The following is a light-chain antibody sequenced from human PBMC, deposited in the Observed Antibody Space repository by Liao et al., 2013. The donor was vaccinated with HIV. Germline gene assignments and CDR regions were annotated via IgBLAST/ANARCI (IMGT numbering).Light chain of an antibody. CDR2: YDS. J-gene: IGLJ1*01. Sequence: SYELTQPPSVSVAPGKTANITCGGNNIGSKSVHWYQQKPGQAPVLVMYYDSDRPSGIPERFCGSNSGNTATLTISRVEAGDEADYYCQAWDSSTGVFGTGTKVTVL. V-gene: IGLV3-21*01. CDR1: NIGSKS. CDR3: QAWDSSTGV.